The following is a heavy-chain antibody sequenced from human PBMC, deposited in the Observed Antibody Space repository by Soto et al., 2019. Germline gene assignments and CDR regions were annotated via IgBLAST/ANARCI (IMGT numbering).Heavy chain of an antibody. CDR3: ARDLVAGGSYSQAFEI. Sequence: PGGSLRLSCAASGFIFSDHYMDWVRQAPGKGLEWVGRTRNKANSYTTEYAASVKGRFTISRDDSKNSLYLQMNSLKTEDTAVYYCARDLVAGGSYSQAFEIWGQGTMVTVSS. D-gene: IGHD1-26*01. CDR2: TRNKANSYTT. CDR1: GFIFSDHY. V-gene: IGHV3-72*01. J-gene: IGHJ3*02.